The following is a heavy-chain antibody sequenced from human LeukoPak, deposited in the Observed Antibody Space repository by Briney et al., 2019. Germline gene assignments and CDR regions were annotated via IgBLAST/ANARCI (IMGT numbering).Heavy chain of an antibody. V-gene: IGHV3-23*01. Sequence: GGSLRLSCAASGFTFSSYAMSWVRQAPGKGLEWVSAISGSGGSTYYADSVKGRFTISRDNSKNTLYLQMNSLRAEDTAVYYCAKGGSYYDFWSGYYHFDYWGREPWSPSPQ. CDR2: ISGSGGST. J-gene: IGHJ4*02. D-gene: IGHD3-3*01. CDR3: AKGGSYYDFWSGYYHFDY. CDR1: GFTFSSYA.